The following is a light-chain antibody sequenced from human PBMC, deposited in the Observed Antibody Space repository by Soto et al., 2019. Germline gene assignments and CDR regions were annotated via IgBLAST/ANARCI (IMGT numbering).Light chain of an antibody. J-gene: IGKJ1*01. V-gene: IGKV3-20*01. CDR2: GAS. CDR3: QQYGGSAPWT. CDR1: QTVNNNY. Sequence: EIVLTQPPGPLSVSPGDRVTLSCRASQTVNNNYLAWYQQKPGQAPRLLIYGASTPATGTPARFSGSGSGTHFTLTVSRLEPEDLAVYYCQQYGGSAPWTFGPGTKVDMK.